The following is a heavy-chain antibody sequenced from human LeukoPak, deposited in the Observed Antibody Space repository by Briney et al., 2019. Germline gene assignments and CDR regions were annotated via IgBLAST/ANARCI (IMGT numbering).Heavy chain of an antibody. V-gene: IGHV1-2*04. CDR1: GYTFTGYY. J-gene: IGHJ4*02. CDR3: ARDLGYCSGGSCYWGYYFDY. CDR2: INPNSGGT. D-gene: IGHD2-15*01. Sequence: SVKVSYKASGYTFTGYYMHWVRQAPGQGLEWMGWINPNSGGTNYAQKFQGWVTMTRDTSISTAYVELSRLRSDDTAVYYCARDLGYCSGGSCYWGYYFDYWGQGTLVTVSS.